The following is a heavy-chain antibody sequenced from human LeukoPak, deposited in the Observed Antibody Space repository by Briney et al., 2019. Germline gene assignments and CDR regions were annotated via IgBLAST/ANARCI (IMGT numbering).Heavy chain of an antibody. D-gene: IGHD6-13*01. CDR1: GFTFSSYA. J-gene: IGHJ4*02. CDR2: ISSSSNYI. CDR3: ARAPTSEQQLQFDY. Sequence: GGSLRLSCAASGFTFSSYAIHCIRQAPGKGLEWVSSISSSSNYIYYADSVKGRFTISRDNAKNSLYLQMNSLRTEDTAVYYCARAPTSEQQLQFDYWGQGTLVTVSS. V-gene: IGHV3-21*01.